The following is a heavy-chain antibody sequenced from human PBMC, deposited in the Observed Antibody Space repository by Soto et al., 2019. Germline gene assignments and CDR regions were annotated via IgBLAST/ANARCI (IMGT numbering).Heavy chain of an antibody. CDR1: GFTFSSYV. Sequence: PGGSLRLSCAASGFTFSSYVMHWVRQAPGKGLEWVAVISYDGSNKYYADSVKGRFTISRDNSKNTLYLQMNSLRAEDTAVYYCAKDLVALRFLEWLLPSSPTPVGDRVSQPRKYYYYGMDVWGQGTTVTVSS. D-gene: IGHD3-3*01. CDR3: AKDLVALRFLEWLLPSSPTPVGDRVSQPRKYYYYGMDV. J-gene: IGHJ6*02. CDR2: ISYDGSNK. V-gene: IGHV3-30*18.